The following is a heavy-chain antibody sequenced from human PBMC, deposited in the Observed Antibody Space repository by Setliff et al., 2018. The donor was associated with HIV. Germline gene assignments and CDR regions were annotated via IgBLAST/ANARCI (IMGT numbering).Heavy chain of an antibody. V-gene: IGHV4-38-2*01. CDR2: IYHSGST. CDR1: GYSISSGYY. CDR3: ARGSHYYGSGSSYDY. J-gene: IGHJ4*02. Sequence: PSETLSLTCAVSGYSISSGYYWGWIRQPPGKGLEWIGSIYHSGSTYYNPSLKSRVTISVDTSKNQFSLKLSSVTAADTAVYYCARGSHYYGSGSSYDYWGQGTLVTVS. D-gene: IGHD3-10*01.